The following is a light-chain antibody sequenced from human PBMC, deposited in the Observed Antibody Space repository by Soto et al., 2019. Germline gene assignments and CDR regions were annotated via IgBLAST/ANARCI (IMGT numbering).Light chain of an antibody. Sequence: DIQMTQSPSSLSASVGDRVTITCRASQSISTYLNWYQQKPGKAPKLLILVASTLPSGVPSRFSGSGSGTDFTLTISSLQPEDFATYYCQQSYSNTQTFGQGTKVEIQ. CDR2: VAS. CDR1: QSISTY. CDR3: QQSYSNTQT. V-gene: IGKV1-39*01. J-gene: IGKJ1*01.